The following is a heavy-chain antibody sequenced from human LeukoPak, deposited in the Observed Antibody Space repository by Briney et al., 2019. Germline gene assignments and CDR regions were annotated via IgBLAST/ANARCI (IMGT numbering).Heavy chain of an antibody. CDR2: INPSGGST. V-gene: IGHV1-46*01. CDR3: ARDGGSDAFDI. CDR1: GYTFTSYY. J-gene: IGHJ3*02. Sequence: ASVKVSCKASGYTFTSYYMHWVRQALGQGLEWMGIINPSGGSTSYAQKFQGRVTMTRDTSTSTVYMELSSLRSEDTAVYYCARDGGSDAFDIWGQGTMVTVSS.